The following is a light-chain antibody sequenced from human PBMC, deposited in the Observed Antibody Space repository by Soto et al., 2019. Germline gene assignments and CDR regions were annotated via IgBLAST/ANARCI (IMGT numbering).Light chain of an antibody. V-gene: IGKV3-20*01. CDR3: QQYASSSYP. J-gene: IGKJ2*01. Sequence: EIVLTQSPGTLSLSPGDRATLSCRTSQSVSSSYLAWYQQKPGQAPRLLIYGASRSSTGIPDRFSGSGSGTDCTLTISRLEPEDFEVYFCQQYASSSYPFGQGTKLEIK. CDR2: GAS. CDR1: QSVSSSY.